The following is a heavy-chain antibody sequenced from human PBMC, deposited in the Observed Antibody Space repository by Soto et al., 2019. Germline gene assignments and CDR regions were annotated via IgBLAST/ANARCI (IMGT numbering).Heavy chain of an antibody. CDR2: ISDGGTTS. CDR1: GFTFSTYC. V-gene: IGHV3-74*01. J-gene: IGHJ4*02. Sequence: PGGSLTLSCAVSGFTFSTYCMHWVRQAPGQSPYWVSRISDGGTTSNYASSVRGRVTISIDNSKNTLSLHMNNLKPDDTAIYFCARERRADYSRNVDYWGQGTPVTVSS. D-gene: IGHD2-15*01. CDR3: ARERRADYSRNVDY.